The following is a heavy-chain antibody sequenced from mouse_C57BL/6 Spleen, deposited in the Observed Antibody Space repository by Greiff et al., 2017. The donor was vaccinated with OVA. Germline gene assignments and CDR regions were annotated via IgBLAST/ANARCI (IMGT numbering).Heavy chain of an antibody. CDR1: GFTFSSYA. CDR2: ISSGGDYI. Sequence: EVQGVESGEGLVKPGGSLKLSCAASGFTFSSYAMSWVRQTPEKRLEWVAYISSGGDYIYYADTVKGRFTISRDNARNTLYLQMSSLKSEDTAMYYCTRDRNWDGFAYWGQGTLVTVSA. V-gene: IGHV5-9-1*02. J-gene: IGHJ3*01. CDR3: TRDRNWDGFAY. D-gene: IGHD4-1*01.